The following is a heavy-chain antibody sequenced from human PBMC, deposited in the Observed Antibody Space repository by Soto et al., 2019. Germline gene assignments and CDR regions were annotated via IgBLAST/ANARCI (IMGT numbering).Heavy chain of an antibody. V-gene: IGHV4-34*01. Sequence: SETLSLTCAVYGGSFSGYYWSWIRQPPGKGLEWIGEINHSGSTNYNPSLKSRVTISVDTSKNQFSLKLSSATAADTAVYYCARGRLQKATTVTPLGYYYYGMAVWGQGTTVTVSS. CDR1: GGSFSGYY. D-gene: IGHD4-4*01. CDR3: ARGRLQKATTVTPLGYYYYGMAV. CDR2: INHSGST. J-gene: IGHJ6*02.